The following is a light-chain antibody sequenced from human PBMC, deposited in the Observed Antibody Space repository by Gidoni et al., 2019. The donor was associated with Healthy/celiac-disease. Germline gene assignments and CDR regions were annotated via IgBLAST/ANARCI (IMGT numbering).Light chain of an antibody. Sequence: DTQMTQSPSSLSASVGDRVTITCQASQDISNYLNWYQQKPGKAPKLLIYDASNLETGVPSRFSGRGSGTDFTFTISSLQPEDIATYYCQQYDNPAITFGQGTRLEIK. V-gene: IGKV1-33*01. CDR3: QQYDNPAIT. CDR1: QDISNY. J-gene: IGKJ5*01. CDR2: DAS.